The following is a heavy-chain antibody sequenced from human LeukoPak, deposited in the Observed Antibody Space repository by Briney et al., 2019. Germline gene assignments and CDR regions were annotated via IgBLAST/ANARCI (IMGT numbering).Heavy chain of an antibody. CDR2: INSDGLIT. V-gene: IGHV3-74*01. CDR1: GFTFSNYW. Sequence: GGSLRLSCAASGFTFSNYWMHWVRQAPGKGLVWVSRINSDGLITNYADSVKGRFTVSRDNAKNSLYLQMNSLRAEDTAVYYCARPWVGATNDAFDIWGQGTMVTVSS. CDR3: ARPWVGATNDAFDI. D-gene: IGHD1-26*01. J-gene: IGHJ3*02.